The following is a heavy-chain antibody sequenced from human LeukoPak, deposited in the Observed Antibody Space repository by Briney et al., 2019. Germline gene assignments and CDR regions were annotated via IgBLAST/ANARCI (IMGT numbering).Heavy chain of an antibody. CDR1: GSTVSDNY. J-gene: IGHJ6*02. Sequence: GGSLRLSCAASGSTVSDNYMSWVRQAPGKGLEWVSTVYSGGLTYYADPVKGRFTISRDNSKNTLYLQMSSLRAEDTAVYYCVRGRWPGLGDFWGQGTTVTVSS. D-gene: IGHD6-19*01. CDR3: VRGRWPGLGDF. V-gene: IGHV3-66*01. CDR2: VYSGGLT.